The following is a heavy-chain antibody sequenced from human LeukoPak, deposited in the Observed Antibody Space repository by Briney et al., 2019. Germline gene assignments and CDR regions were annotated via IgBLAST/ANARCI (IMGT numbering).Heavy chain of an antibody. CDR3: ARDVRGVFRWFDP. Sequence: KAGGSLRLSCAASGFTFSSYSLNWVRQAPGKGLEWVSSISRSTSYIYYADSVKGRFIISRDNAKNSLYLQMNSLRAEDTAVYYCARDVRGVFRWFDPWGQGTLVTVSS. D-gene: IGHD3-10*02. CDR2: ISRSTSYI. V-gene: IGHV3-21*01. J-gene: IGHJ5*02. CDR1: GFTFSSYS.